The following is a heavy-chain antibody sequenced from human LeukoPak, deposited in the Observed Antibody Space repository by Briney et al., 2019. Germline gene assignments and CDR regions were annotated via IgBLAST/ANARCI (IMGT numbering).Heavy chain of an antibody. CDR2: IKEDGSEK. J-gene: IGHJ4*02. V-gene: IGHV3-7*03. Sequence: GGSLRLSRAASGFTLSYNWMIWLPRAPGKGLKWVASIKEDGSEKYYVDSVRGRFTISRDNAKNSLYLQMNSLRAEDTAVYYCARLSTGWYGHFDFWGQGTLVTVSS. D-gene: IGHD6-13*01. CDR3: ARLSTGWYGHFDF. CDR1: GFTLSYNW.